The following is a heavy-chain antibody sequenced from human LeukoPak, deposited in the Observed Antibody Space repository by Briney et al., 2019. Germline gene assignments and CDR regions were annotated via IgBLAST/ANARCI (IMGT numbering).Heavy chain of an antibody. J-gene: IGHJ4*02. Sequence: GGSLRLSCAASGFTFSDYGMHWVRQAPGKGLEWVAFIQSDGSEKSSADSVKGRFSISRDKSKNTLYLQMDSLRAEDTAVYYCVRDGYNWNYDYWGQGTLVIVSS. D-gene: IGHD1-1*01. V-gene: IGHV3-30*02. CDR1: GFTFSDYG. CDR3: VRDGYNWNYDY. CDR2: IQSDGSEK.